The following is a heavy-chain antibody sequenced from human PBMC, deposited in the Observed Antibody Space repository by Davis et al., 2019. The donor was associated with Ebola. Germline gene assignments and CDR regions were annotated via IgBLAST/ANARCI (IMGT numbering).Heavy chain of an antibody. J-gene: IGHJ5*02. D-gene: IGHD6-13*01. CDR1: GYTFTSYA. CDR3: ARGVAAAGRKDWFDP. CDR2: INAGNGNT. Sequence: AASVKVSCKASGYTFTSYAMHWVRQAPGQRLEWMGWINAGNGNTKYSQKFQGRVTITRDTSASTAYMELSSLRSEDTAVYYCARGVAAAGRKDWFDPWGQGTLVTVSS. V-gene: IGHV1-3*01.